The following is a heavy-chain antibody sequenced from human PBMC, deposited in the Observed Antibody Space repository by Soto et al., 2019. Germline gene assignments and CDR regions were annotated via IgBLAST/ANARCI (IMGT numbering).Heavy chain of an antibody. D-gene: IGHD5-12*01. V-gene: IGHV3-21*01. Sequence: PAGSLRLSCAASGFTFSSYNMNWVRQAPGKGLEWVSSISSSSSYIYYADSVKGRFTISRDNAKNSLYLQMNSLRAEDTAAYYCASTRRDGYNNYYYYYGMDVWGQGTTVTVSS. CDR1: GFTFSSYN. J-gene: IGHJ6*02. CDR2: ISSSSSYI. CDR3: ASTRRDGYNNYYYYYGMDV.